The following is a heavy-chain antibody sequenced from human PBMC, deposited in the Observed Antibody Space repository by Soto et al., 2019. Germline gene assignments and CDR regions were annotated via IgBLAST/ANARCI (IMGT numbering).Heavy chain of an antibody. CDR2: ISSSSSTI. D-gene: IGHD2-15*01. J-gene: IGHJ6*03. V-gene: IGHV3-48*01. Sequence: EVQLVESGGGLVQPGGSLRLSCAASGFTFSSYSMNWVRQAPGKGLEWVSYISSSSSTIYYADSVKGRFTISRDNAKTPLYRQSNSRSGEETAVYYCARAGCSGGSCYRYYYYYRDVWCKGTTVTVSS. CDR1: GFTFSSYS. CDR3: ARAGCSGGSCYRYYYYYRDV.